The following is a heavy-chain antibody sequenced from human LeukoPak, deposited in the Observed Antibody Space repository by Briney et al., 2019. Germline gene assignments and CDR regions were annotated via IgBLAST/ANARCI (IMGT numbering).Heavy chain of an antibody. J-gene: IGHJ1*01. CDR1: GYSISGGYY. D-gene: IGHD5-24*01. V-gene: IGHV4-38-2*01. CDR2: ISHDANT. Sequence: SETLSLTCAVCGYSISGGYYWGRIRQPPGKGLEWIGSISHDANTPYNLSLKSQYAIQVDTYKNQIFLSLNSVPAVHANVYDRARLGRGDGQQFFQAWRLGTRIPVSP. CDR3: ARLGRGDGQQFFQA.